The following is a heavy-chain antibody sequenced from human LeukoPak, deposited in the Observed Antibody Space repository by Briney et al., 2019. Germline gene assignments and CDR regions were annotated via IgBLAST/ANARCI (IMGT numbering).Heavy chain of an antibody. D-gene: IGHD3-22*01. V-gene: IGHV4-31*03. J-gene: IGHJ1*01. CDR3: ARDSYDSSGYFEYFQH. Sequence: SQTLSPTCTVSGGSISSGGYYWSWIRQHPGKGLEWIGYIYYSGSTYYNPSLKSRVTISVDTSKNQFSLKLSSVTAADTAVYYCARDSYDSSGYFEYFQHWGQGTLVTVSS. CDR2: IYYSGST. CDR1: GGSISSGGYY.